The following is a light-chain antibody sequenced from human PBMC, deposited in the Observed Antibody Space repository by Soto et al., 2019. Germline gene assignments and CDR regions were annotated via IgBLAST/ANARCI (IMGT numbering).Light chain of an antibody. Sequence: QLVLTQSPSASASLGASVKLTCTLSSGHSSYAIAWHQQQPEKGPRYLMKLNSDGSHSKGDGIPDRFSGSSSGAERYLTISSLQSEDEADYYCQTWGTGPWVFGGGTSSPS. CDR1: SGHSSYA. CDR3: QTWGTGPWV. J-gene: IGLJ3*02. CDR2: LNSDGSH. V-gene: IGLV4-69*01.